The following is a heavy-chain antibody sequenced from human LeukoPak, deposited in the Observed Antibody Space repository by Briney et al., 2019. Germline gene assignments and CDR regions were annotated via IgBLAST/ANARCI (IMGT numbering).Heavy chain of an antibody. D-gene: IGHD2-2*01. Sequence: PSDTLSLTCAVYGGSFSGYYWSWIRQPPGEGLEWIGDVNHSGSANYNPSLKSRVTISVDTSKNQFSLKLSSVTAADTAVYHCARVLSIVVVPGATFWFDPWGQGTLVTVSS. CDR3: ARVLSIVVVPGATFWFDP. V-gene: IGHV4-34*01. CDR2: VNHSGSA. J-gene: IGHJ5*02. CDR1: GGSFSGYY.